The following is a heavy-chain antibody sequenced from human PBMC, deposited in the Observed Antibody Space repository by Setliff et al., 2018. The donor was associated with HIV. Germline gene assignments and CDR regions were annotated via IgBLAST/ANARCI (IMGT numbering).Heavy chain of an antibody. J-gene: IGHJ5*02. CDR1: AGAIRSYY. CDR2: IYHTGRT. CDR3: ASRIYYYDESRVLREEGFVP. V-gene: IGHV4-59*04. D-gene: IGHD3-22*01. Sequence: PSETLSLTCTVSAGAIRSYYWSWIRQPPGKGLEWTGSIYHTGRTYYNRSLESRLTISIDTSKNQFSLKLTSVTAADTAMYYCASRIYYYDESRVLREEGFVPWGQGTLVTVSS.